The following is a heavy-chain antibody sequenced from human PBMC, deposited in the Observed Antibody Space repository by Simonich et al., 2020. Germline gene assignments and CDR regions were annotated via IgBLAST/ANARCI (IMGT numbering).Heavy chain of an antibody. D-gene: IGHD6-13*01. Sequence: EVQLVESGGGLVKPGGALRLSCAASGFTFSSYSMNWVRQVPGKGLEWVSSISSSSSYISYADSVKGRFTISRDNAKNSLYLQMNSLRAEDTAVYYCARDAAGDYWGQGTLVTVSS. J-gene: IGHJ4*02. CDR3: ARDAAGDY. CDR1: GFTFSSYS. CDR2: ISSSSSYI. V-gene: IGHV3-21*01.